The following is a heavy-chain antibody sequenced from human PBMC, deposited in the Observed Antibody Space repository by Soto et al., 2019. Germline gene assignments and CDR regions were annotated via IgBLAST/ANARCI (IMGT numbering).Heavy chain of an antibody. CDR2: INAGNGNT. V-gene: IGHV1-3*01. Sequence: GASVKVSCKARGYTFTSYAMHWVRQAPGQRLEWMGWINAGNGNTKYSQKFQGRVTITRDTSASTAYMELSSLRSEDTAVYYCASVYCSGGSCSGGDAFDIWGQGTMVTVSS. J-gene: IGHJ3*02. D-gene: IGHD2-15*01. CDR3: ASVYCSGGSCSGGDAFDI. CDR1: GYTFTSYA.